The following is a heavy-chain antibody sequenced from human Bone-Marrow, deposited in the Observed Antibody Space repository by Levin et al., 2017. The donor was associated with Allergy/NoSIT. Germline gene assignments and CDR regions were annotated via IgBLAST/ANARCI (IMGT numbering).Heavy chain of an antibody. Sequence: ASVKVSCKASGYTFSDYYMHWVRQAPGQGLEWMGWINPSTGATMYEQKFQGRVTMTRDTSIITAYMELSRLRSDDTAVYYCTRKQYGSAFDVWGQGTMVTVSS. D-gene: IGHD1/OR15-1a*01. V-gene: IGHV1-2*02. CDR1: GYTFSDYY. CDR3: TRKQYGSAFDV. J-gene: IGHJ3*01. CDR2: INPSTGAT.